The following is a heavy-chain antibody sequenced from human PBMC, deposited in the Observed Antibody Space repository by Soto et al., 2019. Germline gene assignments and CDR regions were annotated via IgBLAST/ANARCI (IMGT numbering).Heavy chain of an antibody. V-gene: IGHV4-59*02. CDR1: GDSVINQY. CDR2: IYRSGST. CDR3: ARVNYYDSSGYLIDY. D-gene: IGHD3-22*01. Sequence: PSETLSLTCTVSGDSVINQYWSWILRPPGRGLEWIGYIYRSGSTKYNPSLKSRLTISVDTSKNQFSLKLSSVTAADTAVYYCARVNYYDSSGYLIDYWGQGTLVTVSS. J-gene: IGHJ4*02.